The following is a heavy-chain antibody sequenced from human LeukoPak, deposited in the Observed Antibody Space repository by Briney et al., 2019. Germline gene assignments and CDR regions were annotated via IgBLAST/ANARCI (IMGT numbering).Heavy chain of an antibody. Sequence: GESLKISCKGSGYSFTSYWIGWVRQMPGKGLEWMGIIYPGDSDTRYSPSFQGQVTISADKPISTAYLQWSSLKASDTAMYYCARRGDGLIAPYGMDVWGQGTTVTVSS. CDR1: GYSFTSYW. D-gene: IGHD3-22*01. CDR2: IYPGDSDT. CDR3: ARRGDGLIAPYGMDV. J-gene: IGHJ6*02. V-gene: IGHV5-51*01.